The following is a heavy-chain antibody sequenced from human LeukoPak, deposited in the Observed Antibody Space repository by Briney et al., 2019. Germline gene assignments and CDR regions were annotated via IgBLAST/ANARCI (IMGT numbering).Heavy chain of an antibody. CDR2: IHYSGSA. D-gene: IGHD3-3*01. J-gene: IGHJ6*01. Sequence: SETLSLTCTVSGGSISGYYWTWVRQPPGTGLEWIGQIHYSGSADYNPSLKSRITISVDTSKNQMSLKLTSVTAADTAIYYCAKFWLYLDMGVRGQGATGTVSS. CDR1: GGSISGYY. CDR3: AKFWLYLDMGV. V-gene: IGHV4-59*01.